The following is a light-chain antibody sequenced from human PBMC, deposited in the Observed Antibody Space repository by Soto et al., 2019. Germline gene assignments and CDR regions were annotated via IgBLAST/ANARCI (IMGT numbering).Light chain of an antibody. J-gene: IGLJ1*01. Sequence: QSALTQPASVSGSPGQSITISCTGTSSDIGAYNSVSWYQQHPGKAPKLIVFQVSFRPSAVSDRFSGSKSDNTASLTISGLQTEDEADYYCSSYAGSSTYVFGTVTKLTVL. CDR1: SSDIGAYNS. CDR3: SSYAGSSTYV. CDR2: QVS. V-gene: IGLV2-14*01.